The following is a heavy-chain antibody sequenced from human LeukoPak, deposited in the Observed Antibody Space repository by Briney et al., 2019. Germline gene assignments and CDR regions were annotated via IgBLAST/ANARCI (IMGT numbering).Heavy chain of an antibody. J-gene: IGHJ4*02. CDR3: ARHYRYCSSTTCYPHYFDY. CDR1: GYTFKYYW. V-gene: IGHV5-51*01. CDR2: IYPDDSDT. Sequence: GESLKISCTGSGYTFKYYWIGWVRQMPGKGLEWMGIIYPDDSDTKYSPSFQGQVTISADKSINTAYLLWRSLKASDAAMYYCARHYRYCSSTTCYPHYFDYWGQGTLVTVSS. D-gene: IGHD2-2*01.